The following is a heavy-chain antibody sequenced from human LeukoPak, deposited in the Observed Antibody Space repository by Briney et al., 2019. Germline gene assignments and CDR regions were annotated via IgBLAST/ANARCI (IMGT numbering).Heavy chain of an antibody. CDR3: ATSDY. V-gene: IGHV3-7*01. Sequence: GGSLRLSCAASEFTLSRYWMSWVRQAPGKGLEWVANINQDGSEKYYVDSVKGRFTISRDNAKNSLYLQMNSLRAEDTAVYYCATSDYRGQGTLVTVSS. CDR1: EFTLSRYW. CDR2: INQDGSEK. J-gene: IGHJ4*02.